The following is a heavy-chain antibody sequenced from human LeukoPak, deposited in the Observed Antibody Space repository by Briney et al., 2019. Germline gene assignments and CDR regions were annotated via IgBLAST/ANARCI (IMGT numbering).Heavy chain of an antibody. CDR1: GYTFTSYG. V-gene: IGHV1-18*01. J-gene: IGHJ4*02. CDR3: ARGVDTAMLGFFDY. D-gene: IGHD5-18*01. CDR2: ISPYNGNT. Sequence: GASVKVSCKASGYTFTSYGISWVRQAPGQGLEWMGWISPYNGNTNYAQKLQGRVTMTTDTSTSTAYKELRSLRSDDTAVYYCARGVDTAMLGFFDYWGQGTLVTVSS.